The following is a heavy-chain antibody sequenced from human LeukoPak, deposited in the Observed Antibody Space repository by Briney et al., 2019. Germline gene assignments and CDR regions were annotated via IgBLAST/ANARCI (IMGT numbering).Heavy chain of an antibody. CDR1: GFTFSSYG. V-gene: IGHV3-64D*06. Sequence: GGSQTLSCSASGFTFSSYGMHWVRQAPGKGLEYVSAITSSGGSTYYADSVKGRFTISRDNSKNTLYLQMSSLGDEDTAVYYCVKGGSSGYFSPSIFDYWGEGARDPLSS. D-gene: IGHD3-22*01. CDR2: ITSSGGST. CDR3: VKGGSSGYFSPSIFDY. J-gene: IGHJ4*02.